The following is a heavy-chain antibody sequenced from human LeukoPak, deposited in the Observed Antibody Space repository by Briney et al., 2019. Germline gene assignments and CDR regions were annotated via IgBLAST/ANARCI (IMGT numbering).Heavy chain of an antibody. J-gene: IGHJ4*02. V-gene: IGHV4-38-2*02. D-gene: IGHD4-17*01. CDR3: AREGDYGDPLYYFDY. CDR2: IYHSGST. Sequence: PSETLSLTCAVSGYSISSGYYWGWIRQPPGKGLEWIGSIYHSGSTYYNPSLKSRVTISVDTSKNQFSLKLSSVTAADTAVYYCAREGDYGDPLYYFDYWGQGTLVPSPQ. CDR1: GYSISSGYY.